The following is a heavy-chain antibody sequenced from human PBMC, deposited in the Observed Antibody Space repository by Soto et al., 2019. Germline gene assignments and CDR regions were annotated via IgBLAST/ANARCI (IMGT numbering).Heavy chain of an antibody. CDR3: ARYRFGSWTFDY. Sequence: QVQLVQSGAEVREPGASVKVSCKASGYNFASNHMHWVRQIPGQGLEWMGIINPTDESTSYAQKFRGSVTLTRDTPTNTDYMELSGLTSEDTAVYYCARYRFGSWTFDYWGQGTLVTVSS. D-gene: IGHD6-13*01. V-gene: IGHV1-46*01. CDR1: GYNFASNH. CDR2: INPTDEST. J-gene: IGHJ4*02.